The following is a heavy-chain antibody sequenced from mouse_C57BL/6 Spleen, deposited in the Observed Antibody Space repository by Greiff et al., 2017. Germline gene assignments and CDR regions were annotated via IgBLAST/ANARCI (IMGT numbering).Heavy chain of an antibody. Sequence: QVQLQQPGAELVKPGASVKMPCKASGYTFTSYWITWVKQRPGQGLEWIGDIYPGSGSTNYNEKFKSKATLTVDTSSSTAYMQLSSLTSEDSAVYYCARWEFITTVFDYWGQGTTLTVSS. CDR3: ARWEFITTVFDY. D-gene: IGHD1-1*01. V-gene: IGHV1-55*01. J-gene: IGHJ2*01. CDR2: IYPGSGST. CDR1: GYTFTSYW.